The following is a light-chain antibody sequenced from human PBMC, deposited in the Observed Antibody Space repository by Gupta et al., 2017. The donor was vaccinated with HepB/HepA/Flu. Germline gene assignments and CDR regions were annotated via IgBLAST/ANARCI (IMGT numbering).Light chain of an antibody. CDR2: FMGDESH. Sequence: LVLTQSPSASASLGASVKLTCTLSSGHSNYAIAWHQQHPEKGPRYLMRFMGDESHSKGDGIPARFSGSRSGPAPFLTISGHEEEEEADYYYQTEGTGSGYVFGTGTKVTVL. V-gene: IGLV4-69*01. CDR1: SGHSNYA. J-gene: IGLJ1*01. CDR3: QTEGTGSGYV.